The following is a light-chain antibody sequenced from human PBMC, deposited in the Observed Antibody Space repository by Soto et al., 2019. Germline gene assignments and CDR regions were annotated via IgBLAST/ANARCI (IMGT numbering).Light chain of an antibody. J-gene: IGKJ4*01. Sequence: DIQMTQSPSSLSSSLGDRVTVTCGASQNIDNYLNWYQHKPGKAPKLLIYATSTLQSGVPARFSGSGSGTEFTLTISTLQAEDFATYFCQESYSTPAVSFGGGTKVDI. CDR3: QESYSTPAVS. CDR1: QNIDNY. V-gene: IGKV1-39*01. CDR2: ATS.